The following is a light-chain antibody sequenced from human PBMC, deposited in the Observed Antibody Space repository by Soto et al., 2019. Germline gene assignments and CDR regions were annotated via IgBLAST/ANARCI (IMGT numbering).Light chain of an antibody. J-gene: IGLJ1*01. V-gene: IGLV2-23*02. CDR3: CSYAGXSTLYV. Sequence: QSALTQPASVSGSPGQSITISCTGTSSDVGSYNLVSWYQQHPGKAPKLMIYEVSKRPSGVSNRFSGSKSGNTASLTISGLQAEDEADYYCCSYAGXSTLYVFGTGTKVTVL. CDR1: SSDVGSYNL. CDR2: EVS.